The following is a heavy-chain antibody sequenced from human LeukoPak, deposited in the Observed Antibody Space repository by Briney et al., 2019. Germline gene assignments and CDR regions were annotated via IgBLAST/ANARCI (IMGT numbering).Heavy chain of an antibody. CDR3: AKDVRITIFGVVIRYFDY. D-gene: IGHD3-3*01. CDR2: ISGSGSST. CDR1: GFTFSSYA. Sequence: GASLRLSCAASGFTFSSYAMSWVRQAPGKGLEWVSAISGSGSSTYYADSVKGRFTISRDNSKNTLYLQMNSLRAEDTAVYYCAKDVRITIFGVVIRYFDYWGQGTLVTVSS. V-gene: IGHV3-23*01. J-gene: IGHJ4*02.